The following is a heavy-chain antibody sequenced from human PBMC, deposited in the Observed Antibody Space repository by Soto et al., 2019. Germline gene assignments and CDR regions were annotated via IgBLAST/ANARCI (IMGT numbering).Heavy chain of an antibody. CDR1: GGSISSSSYY. Sequence: QLQLQESGPGLVKPSETLSLTCTVSGGSISSSSYYWGWIRQPPGKGVEWIGSIYYSGSTYYNPSLKSRVTISVDTSKNQFSLKLSSVTAADTAVYYCARRHSSGWYGIDPWGQGTLVTVSS. CDR3: ARRHSSGWYGIDP. D-gene: IGHD6-19*01. CDR2: IYYSGST. V-gene: IGHV4-39*01. J-gene: IGHJ5*02.